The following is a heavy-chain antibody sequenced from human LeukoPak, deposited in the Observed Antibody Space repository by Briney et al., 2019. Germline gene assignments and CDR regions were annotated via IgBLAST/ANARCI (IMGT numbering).Heavy chain of an antibody. CDR2: ISRSGSTK. CDR3: ARVLRYCSGGNCYSGGLGYMDV. V-gene: IGHV3-11*01. J-gene: IGHJ6*03. CDR1: GFTFSDYN. D-gene: IGHD2-15*01. Sequence: GGSLRLSCAASGFTFSDYNMRRIRQAPGKGLEWVSSISRSGSTKYYADSVKGRFTISRDNAKNSLFLQMNSLRAEDTAVYYCARVLRYCSGGNCYSGGLGYMDVWGKGTTVTVSS.